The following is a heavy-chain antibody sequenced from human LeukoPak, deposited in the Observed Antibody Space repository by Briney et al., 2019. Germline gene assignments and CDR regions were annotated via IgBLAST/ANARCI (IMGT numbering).Heavy chain of an antibody. CDR3: ASGVYYDSSGYSFEY. V-gene: IGHV1-69*13. D-gene: IGHD3-22*01. Sequence: SVKVSCKASGGTFSSYGISWVRQAPGQGLEWMGGIIPIFGTANYAQKFQGRVTITADESTSTAYMELSSLRFEDTAVYYCASGVYYDSSGYSFEYWGQGTLVTVSS. CDR1: GGTFSSYG. J-gene: IGHJ4*02. CDR2: IIPIFGTA.